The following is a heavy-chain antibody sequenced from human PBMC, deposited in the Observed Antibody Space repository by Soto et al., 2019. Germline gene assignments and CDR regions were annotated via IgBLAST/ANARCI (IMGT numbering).Heavy chain of an antibody. Sequence: PSETLSLTCAVSGYSISSGYYWGWIRQPPGKGLEWIGSIYHSGSTYYNPSLKSRVTISVDTSKNQFSLKLSSVTAADTAVYYCARGGYSGYDYYYYYYGMDVWGQGTTVTVSS. V-gene: IGHV4-38-2*01. D-gene: IGHD5-12*01. CDR1: GYSISSGYY. CDR2: IYHSGST. J-gene: IGHJ6*02. CDR3: ARGGYSGYDYYYYYYGMDV.